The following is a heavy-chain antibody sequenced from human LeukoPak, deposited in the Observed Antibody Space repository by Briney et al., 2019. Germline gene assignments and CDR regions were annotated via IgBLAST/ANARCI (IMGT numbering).Heavy chain of an antibody. CDR3: ARSSGSYQNWFDP. Sequence: ASVKVSCMASGYTFTTYDINWLRQATGQGLEWMGWMKPNSGNTGYAQKFQGRVTMTRNISIGTAYMELSSLRSEDTAVSYCARSSGSYQNWFDPWGQGTLVTVSS. J-gene: IGHJ5*02. CDR1: GYTFTTYD. D-gene: IGHD3-10*01. CDR2: MKPNSGNT. V-gene: IGHV1-8*01.